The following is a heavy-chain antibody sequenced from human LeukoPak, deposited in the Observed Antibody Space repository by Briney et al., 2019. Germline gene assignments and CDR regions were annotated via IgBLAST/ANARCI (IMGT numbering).Heavy chain of an antibody. V-gene: IGHV3-20*04. CDR1: GFTFDDYG. Sequence: GGSLRLSCAASGFTFDDYGMSWVRQAPGKGLEWGSGINWNAGSTNHADSVKGRFTISRDNAKNSLYLQMNSLRAEDTALYYCARGAFYSSGWYENYWGQGTLVTVSS. CDR2: INWNAGST. CDR3: ARGAFYSSGWYENY. J-gene: IGHJ4*02. D-gene: IGHD6-19*01.